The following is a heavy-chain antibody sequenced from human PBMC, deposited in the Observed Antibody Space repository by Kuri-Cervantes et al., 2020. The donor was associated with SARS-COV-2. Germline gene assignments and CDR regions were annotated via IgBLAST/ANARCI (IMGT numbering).Heavy chain of an antibody. Sequence: GGSLRLSCAASGFTFSSYSMNWVRQAPGKGLEWVSSISSSSYIYYADSVKGRFTISRDNFKNTLYLQMSSLRAEDTAVYYCARGRGRGDIWGGLNWFDHWGQGTLVTVSS. CDR3: ARGRGRGDIWGGLNWFDH. V-gene: IGHV3-21*04. J-gene: IGHJ5*02. CDR2: ISSSSYI. D-gene: IGHD3-3*01. CDR1: GFTFSSYS.